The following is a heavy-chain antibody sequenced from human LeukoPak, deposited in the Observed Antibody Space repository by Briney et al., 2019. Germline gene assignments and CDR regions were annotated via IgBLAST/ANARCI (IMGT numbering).Heavy chain of an antibody. Sequence: SETLSLTCTVSGGSISSGSYYWSWIRQPAGKGLEWIGRIYTSGSTNYNPSLKSRVTISVDTSKDQFSLKLSSVTAADTAVYYCARHIENAFDIWGQGTMVTVSS. CDR2: IYTSGST. CDR3: ARHIENAFDI. J-gene: IGHJ3*02. V-gene: IGHV4-61*02. CDR1: GGSISSGSYY. D-gene: IGHD2-21*01.